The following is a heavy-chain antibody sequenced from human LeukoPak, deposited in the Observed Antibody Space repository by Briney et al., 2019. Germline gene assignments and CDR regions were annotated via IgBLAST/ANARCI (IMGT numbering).Heavy chain of an antibody. D-gene: IGHD3-22*01. CDR1: GGTFSSYA. CDR3: AGARGYYDSSEYYFDY. J-gene: IGHJ4*02. CDR2: IIPIFSTA. Sequence: SVKVSCKASGGTFSSYAISWVRQAPGQGLEWMGRIIPIFSTANYAQKFQGRVTITTDESTSTAYMELSSLRSEDTAVYYCAGARGYYDSSEYYFDYWGQGTLVTVSS. V-gene: IGHV1-69*05.